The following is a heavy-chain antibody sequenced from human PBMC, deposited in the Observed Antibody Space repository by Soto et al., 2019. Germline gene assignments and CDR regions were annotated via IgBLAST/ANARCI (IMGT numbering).Heavy chain of an antibody. Sequence: SVKVSCKASGGTFSSYAISWVRQAPGQGLEWMGGIIPIFGTANYAQKFQGRVTITADESTSTAYMELSSLRSEDTAVYYCASVALAARGHYFDYWGQGTLVTVSS. J-gene: IGHJ4*02. V-gene: IGHV1-69*13. CDR3: ASVALAARGHYFDY. CDR1: GGTFSSYA. D-gene: IGHD6-6*01. CDR2: IIPIFGTA.